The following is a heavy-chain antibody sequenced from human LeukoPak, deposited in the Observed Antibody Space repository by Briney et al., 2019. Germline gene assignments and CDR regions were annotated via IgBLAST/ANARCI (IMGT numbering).Heavy chain of an antibody. CDR2: ITGSRGPT. J-gene: IGHJ4*02. V-gene: IGHV3-23*01. Sequence: SGGSLRLSCAASGFTFSSYAMSWVRQAPGKGLEWVSAITGSRGPTYYADSVKGRFTISRDNSKNTLYLQMNSLRAEDTAVYYCAKARRQQLVPVDYWGQGTLVTVSS. CDR1: GFTFSSYA. D-gene: IGHD6-13*01. CDR3: AKARRQQLVPVDY.